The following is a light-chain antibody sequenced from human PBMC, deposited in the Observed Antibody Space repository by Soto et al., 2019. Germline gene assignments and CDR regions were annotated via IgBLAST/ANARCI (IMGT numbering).Light chain of an antibody. J-gene: IGKJ1*01. V-gene: IGKV3-15*01. CDR1: QTVYSN. CDR2: RAS. Sequence: EIVLTQSPATLSVSPGERATLSCRASQTVYSNVAWYQQRPGQAPRLLIYRASARATGVPARFSGSGSGTAFTLTISSLQSEDFAVYYCQHYQNLWAFGQGTKVEIK. CDR3: QHYQNLWA.